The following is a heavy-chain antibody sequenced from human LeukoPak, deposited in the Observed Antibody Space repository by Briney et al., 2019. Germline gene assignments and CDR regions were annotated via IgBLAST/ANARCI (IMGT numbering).Heavy chain of an antibody. CDR1: GGTFSSYA. D-gene: IGHD2-8*01. Sequence: SVKVSCKASGGTFSSYAISWVRQAPGQGLEWMGGIIPIFGIANYAQKFQGRVTITADKSTSTAYMELSSLRSEDTAVYYCARDCTNGVCYLPLYYYGMDVWGQGTTVTVSS. V-gene: IGHV1-69*10. CDR2: IIPIFGIA. CDR3: ARDCTNGVCYLPLYYYGMDV. J-gene: IGHJ6*02.